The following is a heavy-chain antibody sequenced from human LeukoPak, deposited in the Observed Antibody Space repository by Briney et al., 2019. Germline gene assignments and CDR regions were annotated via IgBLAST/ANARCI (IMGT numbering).Heavy chain of an antibody. V-gene: IGHV1-69*04. Sequence: SVKVSCKASGGTFSSYAISWVRQAPGQGLEWMGRIIPILGIENYAQKFQGRVTITADKSTSPAYMELSSLRSEDTAVYYCARALWFGELFNYWGQGTLVTVSS. CDR1: GGTFSSYA. CDR3: ARALWFGELFNY. D-gene: IGHD3-10*01. J-gene: IGHJ4*02. CDR2: IIPILGIE.